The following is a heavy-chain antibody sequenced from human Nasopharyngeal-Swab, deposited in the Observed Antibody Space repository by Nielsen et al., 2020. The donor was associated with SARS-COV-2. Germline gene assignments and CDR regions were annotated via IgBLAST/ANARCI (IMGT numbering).Heavy chain of an antibody. Sequence: SLKISCAASGFTFSDYYMSWIRQAPGKGLEWVSYISSSGSTIYYADSVKGRFTISRDNAKNSLYLQMNSLRAEDTAVYYCARDQVDTNYYGMDVWGQGTTVTVSS. D-gene: IGHD3-22*01. J-gene: IGHJ6*02. CDR3: ARDQVDTNYYGMDV. V-gene: IGHV3-11*04. CDR1: GFTFSDYY. CDR2: ISSSGSTI.